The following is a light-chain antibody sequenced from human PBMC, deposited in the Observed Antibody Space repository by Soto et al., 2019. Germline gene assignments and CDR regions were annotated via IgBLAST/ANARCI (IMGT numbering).Light chain of an antibody. CDR1: QSAFSTY. CDR3: QQYCCSPST. V-gene: IGKV3-20*01. Sequence: EIVLTQSPGTLSLSPGERATLSCRASQSAFSTYLAWYQQKPDQAPRLLIYGASSMATCIPDRFSSSGSGTDFTLTISRLEPEYCAVYYCQQYCCSPSTLGQGTKVVIK. CDR2: GAS. J-gene: IGKJ1*01.